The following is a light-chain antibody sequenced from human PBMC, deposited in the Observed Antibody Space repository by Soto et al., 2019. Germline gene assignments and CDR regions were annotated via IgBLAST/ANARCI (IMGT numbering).Light chain of an antibody. CDR1: SNEVGIYNF. Sequence: QSALTQPASVSGSPGQSITISCTVTSNEVGIYNFVSWFQHHPGKAPRLMIYEGSKRPSGVSNRFSGSNSGSAAFLTISELQADDEADYYCCLYGGTLFGGGTKVTVL. CDR3: CLYGGTL. CDR2: EGS. V-gene: IGLV2-23*01. J-gene: IGLJ3*02.